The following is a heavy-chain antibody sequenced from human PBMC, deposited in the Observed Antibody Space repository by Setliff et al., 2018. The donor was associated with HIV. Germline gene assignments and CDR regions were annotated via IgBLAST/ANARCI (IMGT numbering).Heavy chain of an antibody. CDR3: AREGWELASFDY. CDR1: GGSIISTTNY. D-gene: IGHD1-26*01. V-gene: IGHV4-39*07. CDR2: IYHSGST. Sequence: PSETLSLTCTVSGGSIISTTNYWGWIRQPPGKGLEWIGSIYHSGSTYYNPSLKSRVTLSLDTSKNQFSLKLSSVTAADTAVYYCAREGWELASFDYWGQGTLVTVSS. J-gene: IGHJ4*02.